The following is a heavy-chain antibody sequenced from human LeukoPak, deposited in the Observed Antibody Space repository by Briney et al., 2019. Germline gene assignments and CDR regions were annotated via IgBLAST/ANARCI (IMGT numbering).Heavy chain of an antibody. D-gene: IGHD1-1*01. J-gene: IGHJ4*02. Sequence: SGGSLRLSCAASGFTFSSYGMHWVRQAPGKGLEWVAFIRYDGSNKYYADSVKGRFTISRDNSKNTLYLQMNSLRAEDTAVYYCARETPPGWKSLDYWGQGTLVTVSS. CDR2: IRYDGSNK. CDR3: ARETPPGWKSLDY. V-gene: IGHV3-30*02. CDR1: GFTFSSYG.